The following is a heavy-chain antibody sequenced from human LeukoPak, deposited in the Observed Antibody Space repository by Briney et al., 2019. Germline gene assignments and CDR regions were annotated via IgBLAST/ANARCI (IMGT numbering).Heavy chain of an antibody. Sequence: SETLSLTCTVSGGSISSYYWSWIRQPPGKGLEWIGYIYYSGSTNYNPSLKSRVTISVDTSKTQFSLKLSSVTAADTAVYYCARRGSSWYWDAFDIWGQGTMVTVSS. CDR3: ARRGSSWYWDAFDI. CDR2: IYYSGST. V-gene: IGHV4-59*01. D-gene: IGHD6-13*01. CDR1: GGSISSYY. J-gene: IGHJ3*02.